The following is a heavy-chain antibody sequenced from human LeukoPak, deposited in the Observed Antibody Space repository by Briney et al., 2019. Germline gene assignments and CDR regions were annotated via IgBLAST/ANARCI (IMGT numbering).Heavy chain of an antibody. J-gene: IGHJ6*03. CDR2: INHSGST. V-gene: IGHV4-34*01. CDR1: GGSFSGYY. CDR3: ARLRQLVNYYMDV. D-gene: IGHD6-13*01. Sequence: SETLSLTCAVYGGSFSGYYWSWIRQPPGKGLEWIGEINHSGSTNYNPSLKSRVTISVDKSKNQFSLKLSSVTAADTAVYYCARLRQLVNYYMDVWGKGTTVTVSS.